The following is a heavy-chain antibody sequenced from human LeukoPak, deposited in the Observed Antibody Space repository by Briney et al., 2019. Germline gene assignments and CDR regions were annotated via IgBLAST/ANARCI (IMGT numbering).Heavy chain of an antibody. V-gene: IGHV1-18*01. CDR3: ARGSSPYNWYFDL. CDR1: GYRLRNHG. Sequence: GTAVNVSCKASGYRLRNHGISWVRQAPGQGLEWMGWIGADSGDTHGDTHHAEKLQGRVTMTTDTSTDTAYMDLRSLTSDDTAVYYCARGSSPYNWYFDLWGHGTLVTVSS. J-gene: IGHJ2*01. D-gene: IGHD4-11*01. CDR2: IGADSGDTHGDT.